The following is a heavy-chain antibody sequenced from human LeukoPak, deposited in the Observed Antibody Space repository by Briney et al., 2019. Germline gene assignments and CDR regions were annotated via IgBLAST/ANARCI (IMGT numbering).Heavy chain of an antibody. CDR3: ARHGGTLDYFDY. D-gene: IGHD1-26*01. Sequence: PSETLSLTCTVSGGSISSYYWSWIRQPPGKGLEWIGYISCGGATSYNPSLKRRVTISVDSPKNRFSLRLSSLTAADTALYYCARHGGTLDYFDYWGPGSLVTVSS. V-gene: IGHV4-59*08. CDR2: ISCGGAT. J-gene: IGHJ4*02. CDR1: GGSISSYY.